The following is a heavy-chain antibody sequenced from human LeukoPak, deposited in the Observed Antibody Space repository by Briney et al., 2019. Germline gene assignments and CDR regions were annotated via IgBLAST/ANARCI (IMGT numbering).Heavy chain of an antibody. J-gene: IGHJ6*02. D-gene: IGHD2-2*01. CDR1: GFTFSTYG. CDR3: AKGMEWVVVPAALDV. CDR2: ISDSGDNT. V-gene: IGHV3-23*01. Sequence: GGSLRLSCAASGFTFSTYGMSWVRQAPGKGLEWVSGISDSGDNTYYADSVKGRFTISRDNSKSTLYLQMNSLRAEDTAVYYCAKGMEWVVVPAALDVWGQGTTVTVSS.